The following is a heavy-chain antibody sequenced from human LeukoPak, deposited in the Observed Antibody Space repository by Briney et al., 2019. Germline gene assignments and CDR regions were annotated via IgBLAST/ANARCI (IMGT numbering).Heavy chain of an antibody. V-gene: IGHV3-33*06. CDR3: AKHKQYGANSPYFDY. CDR2: IWYDGSNK. D-gene: IGHD4-23*01. J-gene: IGHJ4*02. Sequence: GGSLRLSCAASGFTFSSYGMHGGRQAPGKGREWVAVIWYDGSNKYYADSVKGRFTISRDNSKNTLYLQLTTLTAEDTALYYCAKHKQYGANSPYFDYWRQGPLVTVSS. CDR1: GFTFSSYG.